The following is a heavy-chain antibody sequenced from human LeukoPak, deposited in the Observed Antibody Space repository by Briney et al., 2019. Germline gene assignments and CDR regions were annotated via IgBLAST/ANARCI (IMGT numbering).Heavy chain of an antibody. Sequence: ASVKVSCKASGYTFTSYGISWVRQAPGQGLEWMGRINPNSGDTNYAQKFQGRVTMTRDTSISTAYMDLSRLKSDDTAVYFCARDAISRGMIDYWGQGTPVTVSS. CDR1: GYTFTSYG. J-gene: IGHJ4*02. D-gene: IGHD3-10*01. CDR2: INPNSGDT. V-gene: IGHV1-2*06. CDR3: ARDAISRGMIDY.